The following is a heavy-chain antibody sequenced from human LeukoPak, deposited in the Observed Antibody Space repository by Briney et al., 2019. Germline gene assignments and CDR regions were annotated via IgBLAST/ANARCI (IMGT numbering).Heavy chain of an antibody. D-gene: IGHD1-26*01. J-gene: IGHJ4*02. CDR2: ISWDGIIS. V-gene: IGHV3-43*01. Sequence: GGSLRLSCAASGFFFDDYTMHWVRQVPGKGLEWVSLISWDGIISYYADSVKGRFTVSRDNSKNSLFLQMKILRSEDSGLYYCAKEVSGGSYYEWVDYWGQGTLVTVSS. CDR1: GFFFDDYT. CDR3: AKEVSGGSYYEWVDY.